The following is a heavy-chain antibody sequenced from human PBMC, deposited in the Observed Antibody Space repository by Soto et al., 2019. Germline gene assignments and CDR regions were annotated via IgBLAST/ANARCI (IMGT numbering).Heavy chain of an antibody. CDR2: IHYSGST. J-gene: IGHJ5*02. D-gene: IGHD1-26*01. Sequence: SSPLSLTCTVSGFSIRSYYWGWIRQSPVKGLEWIGYIHYSGSTNYNPSLRSRVTISVDTPKNQFSLKVNSMTAADTAIYYCARWGVSARRGRWEDPWGQGTLVTFSS. CDR3: ARWGVSARRGRWEDP. CDR1: GFSIRSYY. V-gene: IGHV4-59*01.